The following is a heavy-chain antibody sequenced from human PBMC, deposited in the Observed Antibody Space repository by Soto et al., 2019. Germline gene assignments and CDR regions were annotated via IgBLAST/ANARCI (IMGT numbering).Heavy chain of an antibody. Sequence: SETLSLTCTVSGVSISSGVYYWRWIRQHPGKGLEWIGYIYHSGSTYYNPSLKSRVTISVDTSKNQFSLKLSSVTAADTAVYYCAREDVLRYVDYWGQGTLVTVSS. J-gene: IGHJ4*02. CDR2: IYHSGST. V-gene: IGHV4-31*03. D-gene: IGHD3-9*01. CDR3: AREDVLRYVDY. CDR1: GVSISSGVYY.